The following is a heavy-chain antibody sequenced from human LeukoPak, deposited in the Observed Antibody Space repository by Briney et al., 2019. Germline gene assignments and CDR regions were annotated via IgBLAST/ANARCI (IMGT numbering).Heavy chain of an antibody. Sequence: PSEILSLTCTVSGYYISDGYYWGWIRQPPGKGLEWIGSFYHSGSTYYNPSLKSRVTISVDTSKDQISLKVRSVTAADTAVYYCARENWVFDYWGQGILVTVSS. D-gene: IGHD7-27*01. V-gene: IGHV4-38-2*02. CDR3: ARENWVFDY. J-gene: IGHJ4*02. CDR1: GYYISDGYY. CDR2: FYHSGST.